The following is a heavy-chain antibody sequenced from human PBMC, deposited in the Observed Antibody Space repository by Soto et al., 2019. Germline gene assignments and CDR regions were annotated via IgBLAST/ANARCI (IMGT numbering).Heavy chain of an antibody. Sequence: ASVKVSCKASGYTFTSYDINWVRQATGQGLEWMGWMNPNSGNTGYAQKFQGRVTMTRNTSISTAYMELSSLRSEGTAVYYCARAGDSSSWYDYYGMDVWGQGTTVTVSS. J-gene: IGHJ6*02. CDR3: ARAGDSSSWYDYYGMDV. CDR1: GYTFTSYD. CDR2: MNPNSGNT. V-gene: IGHV1-8*01. D-gene: IGHD6-13*01.